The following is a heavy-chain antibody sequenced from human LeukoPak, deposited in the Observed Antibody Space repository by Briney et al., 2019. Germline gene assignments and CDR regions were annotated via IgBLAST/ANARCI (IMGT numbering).Heavy chain of an antibody. CDR2: IKSDGTTT. D-gene: IGHD4-17*01. V-gene: IGHV3-74*01. CDR1: GFTFSNHL. CDR3: ARDYGGLDY. J-gene: IGHJ4*02. Sequence: GGSLRLSCVASGFTFSNHLMHWVRQAPGKGLESVSHIKSDGTTTTYADSVKGRFTISRDNAKNTVYLQMNSLRADDTAVYYCARDYGGLDYWGQGTLVTVPS.